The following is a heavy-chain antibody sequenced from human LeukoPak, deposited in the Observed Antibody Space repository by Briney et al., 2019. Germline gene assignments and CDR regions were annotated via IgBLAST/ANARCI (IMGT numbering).Heavy chain of an antibody. J-gene: IGHJ5*02. D-gene: IGHD4-17*01. CDR1: RFTVSSNY. V-gene: IGHV3-53*01. Sequence: QPGGSLRLSCAASRFTVSSNYTSWVRQAPGKGLEWVSVIYSGGSTYYADSVKGRFTISRDNSKNTLYLQMNSLRAEDTAVYYCARVGVTTPGFDPWGQGTLVTVSS. CDR3: ARVGVTTPGFDP. CDR2: IYSGGST.